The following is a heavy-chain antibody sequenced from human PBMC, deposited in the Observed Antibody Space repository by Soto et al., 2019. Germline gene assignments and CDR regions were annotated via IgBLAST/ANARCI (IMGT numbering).Heavy chain of an antibody. J-gene: IGHJ6*02. CDR3: SRARYCTSPSCYNHYYYGMDI. CDR2: IGVYNGQT. CDR1: GYTFTKYG. V-gene: IGHV1-18*04. Sequence: QEQLVQSGGEVKKPGASVRVSCKASGYTFTKYGITWVRQAPGQGLEWMGWIGVYNGQTNYARKLQGRVTMTADTSASTAYMELRSLRSDDTAVYYCSRARYCTSPSCYNHYYYGMDIWGQGTTVSVSS. D-gene: IGHD2-2*02.